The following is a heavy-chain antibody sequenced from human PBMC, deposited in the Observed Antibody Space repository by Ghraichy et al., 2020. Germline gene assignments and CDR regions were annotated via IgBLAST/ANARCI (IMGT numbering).Heavy chain of an antibody. CDR3: AKVLGRVGATHYFDY. J-gene: IGHJ4*02. V-gene: IGHV3-23*01. CDR2: ISGSGGST. Sequence: GGSLRLSCAASGFTFSSYAMSWVRQAPGKGLEWVSAISGSGGSTYYADSVKGRFTISRDNSKNTLYLQMNSLRAEDTAVYYCAKVLGRVGATHYFDYWGQGTLVTVSS. CDR1: GFTFSSYA. D-gene: IGHD1-26*01.